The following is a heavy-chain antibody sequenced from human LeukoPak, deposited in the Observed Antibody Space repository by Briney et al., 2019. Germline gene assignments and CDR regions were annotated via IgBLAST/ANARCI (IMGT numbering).Heavy chain of an antibody. CDR1: GFTLSSYA. CDR3: ASSRARIRGYCSGGSCYSNYYYGMDV. V-gene: IGHV3-23*01. J-gene: IGHJ6*02. Sequence: GGSLRLSCAASGFTLSSYAMSWVRQAPGKGLEWVSAISGSGGSTYYADSVKGRFTISRDNSKNTLYLQMNSLRAEDTAVYYCASSRARIRGYCSGGSCYSNYYYGMDVWGQGTTVTVSS. CDR2: ISGSGGST. D-gene: IGHD2-15*01.